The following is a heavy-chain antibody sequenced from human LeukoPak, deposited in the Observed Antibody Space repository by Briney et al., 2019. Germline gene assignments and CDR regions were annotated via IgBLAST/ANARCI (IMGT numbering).Heavy chain of an antibody. CDR2: IWYDGSNK. D-gene: IGHD6-13*01. J-gene: IGHJ1*01. V-gene: IGHV3-33*01. Sequence: GGSLRLSCAASGFTFSSYGMHWVRQAPGRGLEWVAVIWYDGSNKYYADSVKGRFTISRDNSKNTLYLQMNSLRAEDAAVYYCARVRSPHSSTPSFQHWGQGTLVTVSS. CDR3: ARVRSPHSSTPSFQH. CDR1: GFTFSSYG.